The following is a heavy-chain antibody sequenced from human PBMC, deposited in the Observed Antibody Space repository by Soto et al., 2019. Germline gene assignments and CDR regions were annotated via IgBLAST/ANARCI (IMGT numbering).Heavy chain of an antibody. V-gene: IGHV1-2*04. Sequence: ASVKVTCKASGYTFTGYYMHWVRLAPGQGLEWMGWINPNSVGTKYAQKFQGWVTMTRDTSISTAYMELSRLRSDDTAVYYCARGGYDILTGYYPLYNWFDPWGQGTLVTVSS. CDR1: GYTFTGYY. CDR3: ARGGYDILTGYYPLYNWFDP. CDR2: INPNSVGT. J-gene: IGHJ5*02. D-gene: IGHD3-9*01.